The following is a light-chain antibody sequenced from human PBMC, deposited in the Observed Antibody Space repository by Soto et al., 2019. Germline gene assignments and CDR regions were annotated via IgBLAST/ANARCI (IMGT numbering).Light chain of an antibody. CDR2: DAS. CDR3: QQRSNWPPT. V-gene: IGKV3-11*01. Sequence: EIVLPQSPATLSLSPGERATLSCRASQTVNSHFAWYQQKPGQAPRLLIYDASYRAAGIPARFSGSGSGTDFTLTVSSLEAEDFALYYCQQRSNWPPTVGKGTRLEIK. J-gene: IGKJ5*01. CDR1: QTVNSH.